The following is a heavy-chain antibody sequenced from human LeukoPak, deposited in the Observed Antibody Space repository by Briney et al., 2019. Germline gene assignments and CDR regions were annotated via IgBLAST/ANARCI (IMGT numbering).Heavy chain of an antibody. J-gene: IGHJ3*02. V-gene: IGHV3-9*01. CDR2: ISWNSGSI. CDR3: AKGGITMIVVVTLDAFDI. D-gene: IGHD3-22*01. Sequence: PGGSLRLSRAASGFTFDDYAMHWVRQAPGKGLEWVSGISWNSGSIGYADSVKGRFTISRDNAKNSLYLQMNSLRAEDTALYYCAKGGITMIVVVTLDAFDIWGQGTMVTVSS. CDR1: GFTFDDYA.